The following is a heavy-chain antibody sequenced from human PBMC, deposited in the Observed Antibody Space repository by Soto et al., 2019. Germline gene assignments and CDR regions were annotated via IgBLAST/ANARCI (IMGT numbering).Heavy chain of an antibody. J-gene: IGHJ4*02. CDR2: IKSEADGGTK. CDR3: TTVRNGNYVFDY. Sequence: EVQLVESGGGLVQPGGSLRLSCAASGFTFSGAWMSWVRQAPGKGLEWVGRIKSEADGGTKDYAAPVQGRFTISRDDSKNTLYLQMDGLKTEDTAVYYCTTVRNGNYVFDYWGQGTLVTVSS. D-gene: IGHD3-16*01. V-gene: IGHV3-15*01. CDR1: GFTFSGAW.